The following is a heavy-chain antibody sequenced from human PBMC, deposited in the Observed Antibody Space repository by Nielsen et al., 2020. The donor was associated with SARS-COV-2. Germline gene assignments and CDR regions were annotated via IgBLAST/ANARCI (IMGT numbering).Heavy chain of an antibody. CDR1: GFTFTNAW. Sequence: GESLKISCAASGFTFTNAWMSWVRQAPGKGLEWVGRIKTKTNSGTTDYAAPVKGRFTISRDDSKNTLYLQMNSLKTEDTAVYYCTTDQYDFWSGPFDYWGQGTLVTVS. V-gene: IGHV3-15*01. CDR2: IKTKTNSGTT. J-gene: IGHJ4*02. D-gene: IGHD3-3*01. CDR3: TTDQYDFWSGPFDY.